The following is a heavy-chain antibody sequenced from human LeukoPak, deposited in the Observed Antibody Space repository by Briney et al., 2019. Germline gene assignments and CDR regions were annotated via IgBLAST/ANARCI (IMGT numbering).Heavy chain of an antibody. Sequence: ASVKVSCKASGYTFTSYDINWVRQATGQGLEWMGWMNPNSGNTGYAQKFQGRVTMTRNTSISTAYMELSSLRSEDTAVYYCARGYYGSGSPDPEIDYWGQGTLVTGAS. CDR3: ARGYYGSGSPDPEIDY. CDR1: GYTFTSYD. D-gene: IGHD3-10*01. J-gene: IGHJ4*02. V-gene: IGHV1-8*01. CDR2: MNPNSGNT.